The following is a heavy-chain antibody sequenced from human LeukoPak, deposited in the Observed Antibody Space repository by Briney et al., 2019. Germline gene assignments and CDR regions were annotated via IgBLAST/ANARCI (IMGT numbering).Heavy chain of an antibody. J-gene: IGHJ2*01. Sequence: GKSLRLSCAASGFTFSGYPIHWVRQPPGKGLVWVSRIRYDGIVTNYADSVEGRFTISRDNAKNTVHLQMNSLRDDDTAVYYCARANPADFNLWGRGTLVTVSS. CDR1: GFTFSGYP. CDR2: IRYDGIVT. V-gene: IGHV3-74*01. CDR3: ARANPADFNL. D-gene: IGHD1-14*01.